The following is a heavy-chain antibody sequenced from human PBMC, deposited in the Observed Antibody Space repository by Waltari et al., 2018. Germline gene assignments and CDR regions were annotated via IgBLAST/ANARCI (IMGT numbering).Heavy chain of an antibody. CDR1: GGSFSTHA. D-gene: IGHD6-13*01. J-gene: IGHJ3*02. CDR2: IIPMLGTA. Sequence: QVQLVQSGAELKKPGSSVKVSCKVSGGSFSTHAITWVRQAPGQGLDWMGGIIPMLGTANYAQKIQDRVTINTDESMTTAYMHLSSLTSDDTAVYYCARGGLYGQQLLESAFEIWGQGTKVTVSS. CDR3: ARGGLYGQQLLESAFEI. V-gene: IGHV1-69*05.